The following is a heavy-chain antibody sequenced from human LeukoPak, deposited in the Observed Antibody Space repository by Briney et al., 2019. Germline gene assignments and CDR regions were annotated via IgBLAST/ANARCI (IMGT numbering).Heavy chain of an antibody. CDR3: ARCDYYGSGSYQ. D-gene: IGHD3-10*01. CDR1: GVTLSSFS. J-gene: IGHJ4*02. Sequence: GGSLRLSCVASGVTLSSFSMDWLRQAPGKGLEWVSSISSSSSYRYYADSVRGRFTISRDNAKNSLFLQMDSLRAEDTAVYYCARCDYYGSGSYQWGQGTLVTVSS. V-gene: IGHV3-21*01. CDR2: ISSSSSYR.